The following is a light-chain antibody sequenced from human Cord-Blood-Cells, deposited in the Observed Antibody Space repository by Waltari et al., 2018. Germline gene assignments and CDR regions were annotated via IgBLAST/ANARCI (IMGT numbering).Light chain of an antibody. CDR1: QSVSSSK. CDR3: QQYGSSPPGYS. J-gene: IGKJ2*03. V-gene: IGKV3-20*01. Sequence: ELVLSHSPGPRSFSPGVRAALSCTASQSVSSSKLAWYQQKPGQAPRLLIYGASSRATGIPDRFSGSGSGTDFTLTISRLEPEDFAVYYCQQYGSSPPGYSFGQGTKLEIK. CDR2: GAS.